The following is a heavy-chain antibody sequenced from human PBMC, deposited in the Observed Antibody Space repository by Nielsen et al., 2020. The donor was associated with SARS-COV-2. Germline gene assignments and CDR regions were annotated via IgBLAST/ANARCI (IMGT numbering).Heavy chain of an antibody. V-gene: IGHV3-33*06. D-gene: IGHD5-18*01. CDR1: GFTFSSYG. CDR2: IWYDGSNK. J-gene: IGHJ4*02. Sequence: GESLKISCAASGFTFSSYGMHWVRRAPGKGLEWVAVIWYDGSNKYYADSVKGRFTISRDNSKNTLYLQMNSLRAEDTAVYYCAKEASRGYSYGYVGDYWGQGTLVTVSS. CDR3: AKEASRGYSYGYVGDY.